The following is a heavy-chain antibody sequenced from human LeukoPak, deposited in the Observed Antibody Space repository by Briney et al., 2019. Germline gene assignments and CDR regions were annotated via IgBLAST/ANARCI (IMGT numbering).Heavy chain of an antibody. J-gene: IGHJ6*02. V-gene: IGHV3-30*18. CDR1: GFTFSSYG. CDR3: AKDLADIVVVPAAMTDYYYGMDV. D-gene: IGHD2-2*01. CDR2: ISYDGSNK. Sequence: GGPLRLSCAASGFTFSSYGMHWVRQAPGKGLEWVAVISYDGSNKYYADSVKGRFTISRDNSKNTLYLQMNSLRAEDTAVYYCAKDLADIVVVPAAMTDYYYGMDVWGQGTTVTVSS.